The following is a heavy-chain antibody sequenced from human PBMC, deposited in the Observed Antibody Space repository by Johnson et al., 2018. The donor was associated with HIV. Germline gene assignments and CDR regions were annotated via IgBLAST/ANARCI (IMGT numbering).Heavy chain of an antibody. CDR3: DSSGKEGIDAFDI. J-gene: IGHJ3*02. CDR1: GFTFHDYG. D-gene: IGHD3-22*01. V-gene: IGHV3-20*04. Sequence: VQLVESGGGVVRPGGSLRLSCAASGFTFHDYGMSWVRQAPGKGLEWVSGINWNGGSTGYADSVTGRFTISRDNAKNDLYLQMKSLRAEDTAFYYYDSSGKEGIDAFDIWGQGTMVTVSS. CDR2: INWNGGST.